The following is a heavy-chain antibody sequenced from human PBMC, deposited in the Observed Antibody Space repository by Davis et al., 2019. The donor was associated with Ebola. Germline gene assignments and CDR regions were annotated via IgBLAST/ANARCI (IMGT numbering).Heavy chain of an antibody. D-gene: IGHD6-19*01. CDR2: IWYDGSNK. Sequence: GESLKISCAASGFTFSSYGMHWVRQAPGKGLEWVAVIWYDGSNKYYADSVKGRFAISRDNSKNTLYLQMNSLRAEDTAVYYCARELTGYSSGWLKNWGQGTLVTVSS. CDR1: GFTFSSYG. V-gene: IGHV3-33*01. J-gene: IGHJ4*02. CDR3: ARELTGYSSGWLKN.